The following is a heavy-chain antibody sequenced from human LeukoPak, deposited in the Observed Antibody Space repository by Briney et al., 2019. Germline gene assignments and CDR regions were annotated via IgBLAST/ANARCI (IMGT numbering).Heavy chain of an antibody. V-gene: IGHV1-2*02. Sequence: SVKVSCKASGYTFTGYYMQWVRQAPGQGLEWMGWINPDSGGANFAQKFQGRVTMTRDTSISTAYMELGRLTSDDTAVYFCARGGSSWPRDFDYWGQGTLVTVSS. J-gene: IGHJ4*02. CDR3: ARGGSSWPRDFDY. CDR2: INPDSGGA. CDR1: GYTFTGYY. D-gene: IGHD6-13*01.